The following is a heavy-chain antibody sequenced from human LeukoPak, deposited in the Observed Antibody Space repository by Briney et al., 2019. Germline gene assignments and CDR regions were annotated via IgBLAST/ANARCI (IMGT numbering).Heavy chain of an antibody. CDR1: GGTFSSYA. CDR3: ASEVRYCSGGSCLFDP. V-gene: IGHV1-69*05. Sequence: SVKVSCKASGGTFSSYAISWVRQAPGQGLEWMGGIIPIFGTANYAQKFQGRVTITTDESTSTAYMELSSLRSEDTAVYYCASEVRYCSGGSCLFDPWGPGTLVTVSS. D-gene: IGHD2-15*01. CDR2: IIPIFGTA. J-gene: IGHJ5*02.